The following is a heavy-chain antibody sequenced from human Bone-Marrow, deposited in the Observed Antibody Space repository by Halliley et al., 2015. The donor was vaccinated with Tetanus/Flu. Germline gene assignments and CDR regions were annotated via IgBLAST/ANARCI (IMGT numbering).Heavy chain of an antibody. V-gene: IGHV3-15*07. D-gene: IGHD3-10*02. CDR3: STDYDITVYSDY. Sequence: GRIKSNIDGGTTDYAAPVKGRFIISRDDSKNMVFLQMDRLKTDDTGVYYCSTDYDITVYSDYRGPGTLVTVSS. CDR2: IKSNIDGGTT. J-gene: IGHJ4*02.